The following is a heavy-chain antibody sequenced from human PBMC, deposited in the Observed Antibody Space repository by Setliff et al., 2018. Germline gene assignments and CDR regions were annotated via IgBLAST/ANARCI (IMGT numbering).Heavy chain of an antibody. J-gene: IGHJ6*02. D-gene: IGHD6-13*01. V-gene: IGHV3-66*01. CDR1: GFTFSSFW. CDR2: IYSGGST. CDR3: ARDPGPHAAHFRALGYGMDV. Sequence: PGGSLRLSCAASGFTFSSFWMSWVRQTPGKGLEWVSIIYSGGSTYYGDSVKGRFTISRDKSKNTVFLQINSLRAEDTAVYYCARDPGPHAAHFRALGYGMDVWGQGTTVTVSS.